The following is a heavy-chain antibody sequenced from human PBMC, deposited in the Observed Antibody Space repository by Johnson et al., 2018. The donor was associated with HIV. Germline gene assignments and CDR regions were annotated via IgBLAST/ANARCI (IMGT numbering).Heavy chain of an antibody. CDR2: INWNGGST. J-gene: IGHJ3*02. V-gene: IGHV3-20*04. Sequence: VLLVESGGGVVRPGGSLRLSCAASGFTFDDYGMGWVRQAPGKGLEWVSGINWNGGSTSYADSVKGRFTISRDNAKNSLYLQMNSLRAEDTALYYCARDITAARPSAFDIWGQGTMVTVSS. D-gene: IGHD6-6*01. CDR1: GFTFDDYG. CDR3: ARDITAARPSAFDI.